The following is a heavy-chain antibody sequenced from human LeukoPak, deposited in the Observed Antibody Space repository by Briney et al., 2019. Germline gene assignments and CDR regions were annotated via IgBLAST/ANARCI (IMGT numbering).Heavy chain of an antibody. CDR3: AKILARADYYYYGLDV. J-gene: IGHJ6*02. CDR1: GFTFNSYG. CDR2: ISYDGSDK. Sequence: GGSLRLSCAASGFTFNSYGMHWVRQAPGKGLEWVTFISYDGSDKHYTDSVKGRFTISRDDSKNTLYLQMNSLRAEDTAVYYCAKILARADYYYYGLDVWGQGTTVIVSS. V-gene: IGHV3-30*18. D-gene: IGHD3-3*01.